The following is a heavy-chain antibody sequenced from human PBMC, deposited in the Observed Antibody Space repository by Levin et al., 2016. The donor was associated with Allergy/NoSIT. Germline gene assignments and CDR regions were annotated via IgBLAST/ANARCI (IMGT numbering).Heavy chain of an antibody. D-gene: IGHD6-13*01. CDR3: ASLIIAAAGTMFGHTDV. Sequence: GESLKISCAASGFTFSSYVMSWVRQAPGKGLEWVSGISVSGGNTYYADSVKGRFTISRDNAKNSLYLQMNSLRAEDTAVYFCASLIIAAAGTMFGHTDVWGQGTTVTVSS. CDR1: GFTFSSYV. CDR2: ISVSGGNT. J-gene: IGHJ6*02. V-gene: IGHV3-23*01.